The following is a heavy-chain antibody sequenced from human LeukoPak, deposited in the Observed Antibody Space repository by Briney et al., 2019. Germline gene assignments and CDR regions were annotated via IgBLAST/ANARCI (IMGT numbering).Heavy chain of an antibody. V-gene: IGHV3-11*04. CDR2: ISGSGSSI. D-gene: IGHD5-24*01. CDR1: GLTFSDHY. CDR3: ATPPLHDYNSVYYYYYMDV. Sequence: PGGSLRLFCAASGLTFSDHYMYWIRQAPGKGLEWVSYISGSGSSIYYGDSVKGRFIISRHNAKKSLYLQMNSLRAEDSAVYYCATPPLHDYNSVYYYYYMDVWGKGTTVTVSS. J-gene: IGHJ6*03.